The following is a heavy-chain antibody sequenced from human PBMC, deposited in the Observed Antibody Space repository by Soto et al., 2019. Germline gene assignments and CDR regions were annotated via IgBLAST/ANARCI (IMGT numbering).Heavy chain of an antibody. CDR1: GYTFISHG. J-gene: IGHJ6*02. V-gene: IGHV1-18*04. CDR3: ARVSTSLVVGPGYGMGV. Sequence: QVQLVQSGVEVKKPGASVKVSCKASGYTFISHGISWVRQAPGQGLEWMGWISGKNGNTNYAQKLQGRVTLTTDTSKSKAYMELRSLRSDDTAVYYCARVSTSLVVGPGYGMGVWGQGTTVTVSS. CDR2: ISGKNGNT. D-gene: IGHD2-15*01.